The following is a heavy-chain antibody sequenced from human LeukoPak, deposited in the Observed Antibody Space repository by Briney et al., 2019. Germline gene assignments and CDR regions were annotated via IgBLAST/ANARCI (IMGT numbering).Heavy chain of an antibody. CDR3: ARRYCGGDCSPRGLNWFDP. J-gene: IGHJ5*02. CDR2: INPSGGST. D-gene: IGHD2-21*02. CDR1: GYTFTSYY. Sequence: ASVKVSCKASGYTFTSYYMHWVRQAPGQGLEWMGLINPSGGSTSYAQKFQGRVTMTRDTSTSTVYMELSSLRSEDTAVYYCARRYCGGDCSPRGLNWFDPWGQGTLATVSS. V-gene: IGHV1-46*01.